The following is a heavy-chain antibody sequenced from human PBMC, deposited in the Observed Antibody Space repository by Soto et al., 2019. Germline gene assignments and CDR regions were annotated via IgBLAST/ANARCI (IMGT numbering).Heavy chain of an antibody. CDR1: GFTFSSYA. D-gene: IGHD2-15*01. CDR3: ASPNGPLWRCSGGSCYWDDY. J-gene: IGHJ4*02. Sequence: EVQLLESGGGLVQPGGSLRLSCAASGFTFSSYAMSWVRQAPGKGLEWVSAISGSGGSTYYADSVKGRFTISRDNSKNTLYLQMNSLRAEDTAVYYCASPNGPLWRCSGGSCYWDDYWGQGTLVTVSS. V-gene: IGHV3-23*01. CDR2: ISGSGGST.